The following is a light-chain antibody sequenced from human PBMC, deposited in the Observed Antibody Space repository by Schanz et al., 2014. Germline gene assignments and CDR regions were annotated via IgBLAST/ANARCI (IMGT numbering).Light chain of an antibody. CDR3: QQYDNWWT. V-gene: IGKV3-15*01. CDR2: GAS. Sequence: EIVMTQSPATLSVSPGERATLSCRASQSVSSNLAWYQQKPGQAPRLLICGASTRATGIPARFSGSGSGTEFTLTISSLQSEDFVVYYCQQYDNWWTFGPGTKVEIK. J-gene: IGKJ1*01. CDR1: QSVSSN.